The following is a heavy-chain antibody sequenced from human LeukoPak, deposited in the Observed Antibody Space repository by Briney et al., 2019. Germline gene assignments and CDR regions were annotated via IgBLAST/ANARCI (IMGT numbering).Heavy chain of an antibody. V-gene: IGHV3-30*18. CDR1: GLTFSSYA. CDR3: AKDLLYYGPGTYYNAAEYFQF. D-gene: IGHD3-10*01. Sequence: GGSLRLSCAASGLTFSSYAMHWVRQAPGKGLEWVAVISYDGSNKDYADSVKGRFTISRGNSRNTLSLQMNSLRPEDTAVYYCAKDLLYYGPGTYYNAAEYFQFWGQGTQVTVSS. CDR2: ISYDGSNK. J-gene: IGHJ1*01.